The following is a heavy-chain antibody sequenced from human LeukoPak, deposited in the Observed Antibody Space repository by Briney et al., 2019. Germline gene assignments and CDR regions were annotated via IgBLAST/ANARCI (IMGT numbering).Heavy chain of an antibody. V-gene: IGHV3-21*01. CDR2: IVRSSANI. J-gene: IGHJ6*02. D-gene: IGHD5-12*01. CDR3: ARDLDSGMYRAPGGADV. Sequence: GGSLRLSCVGSGFSFNTYTMNWVRQAPGKGLEWVSSIVRSSANIYDADSVRDRFTISRDNAKNSLYLQMNSLRVEDTAVYYCARDLDSGMYRAPGGADVWGQGTTVIVSS. CDR1: GFSFNTYT.